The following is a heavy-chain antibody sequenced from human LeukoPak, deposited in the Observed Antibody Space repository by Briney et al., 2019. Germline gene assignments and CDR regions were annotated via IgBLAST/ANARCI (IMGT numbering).Heavy chain of an antibody. J-gene: IGHJ5*02. CDR3: AREGITAPETNWFDP. V-gene: IGHV1-18*01. CDR1: GYTFTSYG. Sequence: GASVKVSCKASGYTFTSYGISWVRQAPGQGLEWMGWISAYNGNTNYAQKLQGRVTMTTDTSTSTAYMELRSLRSDDTAVYYCAREGITAPETNWFDPWGQGTLVTVSS. CDR2: ISAYNGNT. D-gene: IGHD1-20*01.